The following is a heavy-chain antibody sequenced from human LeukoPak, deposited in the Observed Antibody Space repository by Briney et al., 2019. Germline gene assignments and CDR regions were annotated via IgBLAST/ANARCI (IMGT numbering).Heavy chain of an antibody. D-gene: IGHD6-13*01. CDR3: ARTRGSSKFYPWGDFDY. J-gene: IGHJ4*02. CDR1: GYTFTSYG. CDR2: ISAYNGNT. Sequence: ASVKVSCKASGYTFTSYGISWVRQAPGQGLEWMGWISAYNGNTNYAQKLQGRVTMTTDTSTSTAYMELRSLRSDDTAVYYCARTRGSSKFYPWGDFDYWGQGTLVTVSS. V-gene: IGHV1-18*01.